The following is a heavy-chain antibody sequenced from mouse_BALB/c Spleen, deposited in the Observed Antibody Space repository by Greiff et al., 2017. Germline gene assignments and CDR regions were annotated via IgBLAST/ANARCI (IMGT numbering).Heavy chain of an antibody. Sequence: QVQLQQSGPGLVQPSQSLSITCTVSGFSLTSYGVHWVRQSPGKGLEWLGVIWSGGSTDYNAAFISRLSISKDNSKSQVFFKMNSLQADDTAIYYCARNHSPYAMDYWGQGTSVTVSS. V-gene: IGHV2-4-1*01. CDR3: ARNHSPYAMDY. CDR2: IWSGGST. CDR1: GFSLTSYG. J-gene: IGHJ4*01.